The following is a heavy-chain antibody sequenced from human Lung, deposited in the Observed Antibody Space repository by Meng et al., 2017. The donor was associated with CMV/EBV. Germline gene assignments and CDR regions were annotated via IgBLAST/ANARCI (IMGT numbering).Heavy chain of an antibody. Sequence: SXXVSXKASGCTFSSYAISWVRQAPGQGLEWMGGIIPIFGTAHYAQKFQGRVTITTDESTSTDYMELSSLRSEDTAVYYCASLSGYYHDFDYWGQGTLVTVSS. J-gene: IGHJ4*02. CDR2: IIPIFGTA. CDR3: ASLSGYYHDFDY. D-gene: IGHD3-3*01. CDR1: GCTFSSYA. V-gene: IGHV1-69*05.